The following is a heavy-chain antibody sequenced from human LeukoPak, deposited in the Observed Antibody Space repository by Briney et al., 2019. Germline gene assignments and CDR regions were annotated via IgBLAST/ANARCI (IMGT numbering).Heavy chain of an antibody. CDR3: ARAIAMFRGVNYFDY. D-gene: IGHD3-10*01. Sequence: GGSLRLSCAASGFTFSNYDMHWVRQVTGKGLEWVSAIGTTGDTYYPGSVKGRFTISRENAKNSLYLQMNSLRAEDTAVYYCARAIAMFRGVNYFDYWGQGTLVAVSS. V-gene: IGHV3-13*01. CDR1: GFTFSNYD. J-gene: IGHJ4*02. CDR2: IGTTGDT.